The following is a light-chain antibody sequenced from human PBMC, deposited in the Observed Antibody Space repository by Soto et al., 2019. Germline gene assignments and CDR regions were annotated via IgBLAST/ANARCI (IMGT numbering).Light chain of an antibody. J-gene: IGKJ1*01. Sequence: VLTQSRATRSVSPGDRATLSCRASQYIGSAVAWYHQRSGQAPRLLIFDASVRVPTTPARFSGSVSGTEFTLTISSLESEDFAVYFCQQYGDRPRTFGQGTKADIK. CDR1: QYIGSA. CDR2: DAS. CDR3: QQYGDRPRT. V-gene: IGKV3D-15*01.